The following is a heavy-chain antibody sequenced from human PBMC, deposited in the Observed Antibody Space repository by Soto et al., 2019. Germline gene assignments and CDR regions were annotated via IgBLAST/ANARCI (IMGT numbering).Heavy chain of an antibody. J-gene: IGHJ6*03. D-gene: IGHD4-4*01. CDR1: GGSISSSSYY. CDR2: IYYSGST. V-gene: IGHV4-39*01. CDR3: ARQLGSTTALGRYYYMDV. Sequence: SETLSLTCTVSGGSISSSSYYWGWIRQPPGKGLEWIGSIYYSGSTNYNPSLKSRVTISVDTSKNQFSLKLSSVTAADTAVYYCARQLGSTTALGRYYYMDVWGKGTTLTVSS.